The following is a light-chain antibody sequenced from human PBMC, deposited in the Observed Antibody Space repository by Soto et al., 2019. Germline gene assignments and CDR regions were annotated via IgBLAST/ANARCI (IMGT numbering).Light chain of an antibody. V-gene: IGLV2-14*01. CDR1: SSDVGGYNY. Sequence: QSVLTQPASVSGSPGQSITISCTGTSSDVGGYNYVSWYQQHPDKAPKLMIYEVSNRPSGVSNRFSGSKSGNTASLTISGLQAEDEADYYCSSYTSSSIPYVFGTGTKVTVL. CDR2: EVS. J-gene: IGLJ1*01. CDR3: SSYTSSSIPYV.